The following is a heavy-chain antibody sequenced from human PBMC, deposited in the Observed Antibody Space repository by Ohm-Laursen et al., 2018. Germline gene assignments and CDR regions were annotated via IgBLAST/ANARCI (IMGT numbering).Heavy chain of an antibody. Sequence: SLRLSCAASGFTFNSYWMNWVRQAPGKGLEWVANIKEDGSEKYYVDSVKGRFTISRDNAKNSLYLQMNSLRAEDTAVYYCARDLYYDSSGYSLFDYWGQGTLVTVSS. CDR3: ARDLYYDSSGYSLFDY. V-gene: IGHV3-7*01. CDR1: GFTFNSYW. J-gene: IGHJ4*02. CDR2: IKEDGSEK. D-gene: IGHD3-22*01.